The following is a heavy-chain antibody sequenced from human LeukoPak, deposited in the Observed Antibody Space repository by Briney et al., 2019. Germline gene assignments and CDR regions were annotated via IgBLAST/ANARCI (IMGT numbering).Heavy chain of an antibody. D-gene: IGHD6-13*01. CDR1: GYTSTSYD. J-gene: IGHJ6*02. Sequence: ASVKVSCKASGYTSTSYDINWVRQATGQGLEWMGWMNPNSGNTGYAQKFQGKVTMTRNTSISTAYMELSSLRSEDTAVYYCARGDIAAAGYYYGMDVWGQGTTVTVSS. V-gene: IGHV1-8*01. CDR3: ARGDIAAAGYYYGMDV. CDR2: MNPNSGNT.